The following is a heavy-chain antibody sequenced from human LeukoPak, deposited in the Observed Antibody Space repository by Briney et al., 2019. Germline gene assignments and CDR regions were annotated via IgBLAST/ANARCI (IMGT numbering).Heavy chain of an antibody. CDR2: INSDGSST. J-gene: IGHJ4*01. CDR1: GFTFSSYW. D-gene: IGHD5-18*01. CDR3: AIGRSYGNFEY. V-gene: IGHV3-74*01. Sequence: GGSLRLSCAASGFTFSSYWMHWVRQGPGKGLVWVSRINSDGSSTSYADYVKGRFTISRDNAKNTLYLQMNSLRAEDTAVYYCAIGRSYGNFEYWGQGTLVTVSS.